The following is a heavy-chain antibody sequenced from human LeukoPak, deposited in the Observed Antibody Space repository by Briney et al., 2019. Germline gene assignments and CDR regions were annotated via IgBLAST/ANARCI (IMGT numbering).Heavy chain of an antibody. CDR3: ARDTMGQDY. D-gene: IGHD3-10*01. CDR2: FDPEDGEP. V-gene: IGHV1-24*01. CDR1: GSTLTELS. J-gene: IGHJ4*02. Sequence: ASVKVSCKVSGSTLTELSMHWVRQAPGEGLEWMGGFDPEDGEPIYAQKFQGRVTMTEDTSTDTVHMELSSLRSEDTAVYYCARDTMGQDYWGQGTLVTVSS.